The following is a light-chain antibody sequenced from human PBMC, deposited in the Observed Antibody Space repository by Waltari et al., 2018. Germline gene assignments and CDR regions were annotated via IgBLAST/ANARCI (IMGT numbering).Light chain of an antibody. CDR1: QIISRA. CDR3: QHYVRLPVT. V-gene: IGKV3-20*01. J-gene: IGKJ1*01. Sequence: EIMLTQSPGTLSLSPGERATLSCRASQIISRALAWYQQQPGQAPRLLIYDVSTRASGIPDRFSGRGSGTDFSLTISRLEPEDFAVYYCQHYVRLPVTFGQGTKLEFK. CDR2: DVS.